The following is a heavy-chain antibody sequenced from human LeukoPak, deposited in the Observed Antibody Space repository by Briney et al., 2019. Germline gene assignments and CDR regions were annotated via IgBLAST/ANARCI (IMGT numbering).Heavy chain of an antibody. V-gene: IGHV4-59*01. CDR3: ASLYYYGSGSYYNY. CDR1: GGSISSYY. J-gene: IGHJ4*02. Sequence: SETLSLTCTVSGGSISSYYWSWIRQPPGEGLEWIGYIYYSGSTNYNPSLKSRVTISVDTSKNQFSLKLSSVTAADTAVYYCASLYYYGSGSYYNYWGQGTLVTVSS. D-gene: IGHD3-10*01. CDR2: IYYSGST.